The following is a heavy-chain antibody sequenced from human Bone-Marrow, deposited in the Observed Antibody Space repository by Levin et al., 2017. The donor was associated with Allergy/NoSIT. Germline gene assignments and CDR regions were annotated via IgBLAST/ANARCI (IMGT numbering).Heavy chain of an antibody. Sequence: WGSLRLSCAASASIFSNYRMNWVRQAPGKGLEWVSSITSSSTYIDYADSVKGRFTISRDNAKNSLYLQMNSLKAEDTAVYYCARERGGYNNFDYWGQGTLVTVSS. D-gene: IGHD5-24*01. CDR3: ARERGGYNNFDY. J-gene: IGHJ4*02. V-gene: IGHV3-21*01. CDR1: ASIFSNYR. CDR2: ITSSSTYI.